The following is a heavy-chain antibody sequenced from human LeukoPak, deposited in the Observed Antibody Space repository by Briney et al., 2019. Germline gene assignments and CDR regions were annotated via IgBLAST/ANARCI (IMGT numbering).Heavy chain of an antibody. J-gene: IGHJ4*02. CDR1: GFTFSSYW. CDR2: ITRGGGST. CDR3: TRDHPDCGGTSCLLFDY. Sequence: LTGGSLRLSCAASGFTFSSYWMSWVRQAPGKGLEWVSTITRGGGSTYYADSVKGRFTISRDNSKNTLYLQVNSLRTEDTAVFYCTRDHPDCGGTSCLLFDYWGQGTLVTVSS. D-gene: IGHD2-2*01. V-gene: IGHV3-23*01.